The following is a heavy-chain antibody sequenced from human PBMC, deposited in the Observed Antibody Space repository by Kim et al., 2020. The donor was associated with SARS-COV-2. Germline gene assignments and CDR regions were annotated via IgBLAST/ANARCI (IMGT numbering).Heavy chain of an antibody. CDR1: GVSITDYY. V-gene: IGHV4-59*01. CDR2: VYSRGRT. Sequence: SETLSLTCAVSGVSITDYYWAWVRQSPGKGLEWIGHVYSRGRTNHNPSLKTRVTISTDTSKNQFSLILTSVTAADTAVYFCAREVRGTGNSIFVDYWGQGTLVTVSS. D-gene: IGHD3-10*01. J-gene: IGHJ4*02. CDR3: AREVRGTGNSIFVDY.